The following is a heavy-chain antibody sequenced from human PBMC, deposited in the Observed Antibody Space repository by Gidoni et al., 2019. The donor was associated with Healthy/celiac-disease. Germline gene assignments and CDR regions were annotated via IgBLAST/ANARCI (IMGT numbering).Heavy chain of an antibody. J-gene: IGHJ3*02. D-gene: IGHD1-26*01. CDR2: IYSGGST. CDR1: GFTVSSNY. V-gene: IGHV3-53*01. CDR3: ARGGGSYYHSAFDI. Sequence: EVQLVESGGGLIQPGGSLRLSCAASGFTVSSNYMSWVRQAPGKGLEWVSVIYSGGSTYYADSVKGRFTISRDNSKNTLYLQMNSLRAEDTAVYYCARGGGSYYHSAFDIWGQGTMVTVSS.